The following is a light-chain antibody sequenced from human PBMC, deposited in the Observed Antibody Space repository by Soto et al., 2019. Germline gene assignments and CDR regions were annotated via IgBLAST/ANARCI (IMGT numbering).Light chain of an antibody. CDR3: SSYTSSSTRV. V-gene: IGLV2-14*01. Sequence: QSALTQPASVSGSLGQSITISCTGTGSGVGGYNYVSWYQQHPGKAPKLMIYDVSNRPSGVSNRFSGSKSGNTASLTISGLQAEDEAYYYCSSYTSSSTRVFGGGTKVTVL. CDR2: DVS. J-gene: IGLJ3*02. CDR1: GSGVGGYNY.